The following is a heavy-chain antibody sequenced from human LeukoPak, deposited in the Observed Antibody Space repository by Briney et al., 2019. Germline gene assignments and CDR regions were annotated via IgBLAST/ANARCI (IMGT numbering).Heavy chain of an antibody. CDR3: ARSEGATVYYYYGMDV. V-gene: IGHV4-39*01. Sequence: SETLSLTCTVSGGSISSSSYYWGWIRQPPGKGLEWIGSIYYSGSTYYNPSLKSRVTISVDTSKNQFSLKLSSVTAADTAVYYCARSEGATVYYYYGMDVWGQGTTVTVSS. CDR2: IYYSGST. J-gene: IGHJ6*02. D-gene: IGHD1-26*01. CDR1: GGSISSSSYY.